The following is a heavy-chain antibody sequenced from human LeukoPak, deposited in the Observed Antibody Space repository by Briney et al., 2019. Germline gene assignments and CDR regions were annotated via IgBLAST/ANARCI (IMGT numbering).Heavy chain of an antibody. J-gene: IGHJ4*02. V-gene: IGHV1-2*06. Sequence: ASVKLSCKASGYTFTGYYMHWVRQAPGQGLEWMGRIHPNGSDTNYAQKVQSRFTMTRNTSFSTAYMELSRLRSDDTAVYYCARGPRITMVRGVIVASGPFGCYDYWGQGTLVTVSS. D-gene: IGHD3-10*01. CDR3: ARGPRITMVRGVIVASGPFGCYDY. CDR1: GYTFTGYY. CDR2: IHPNGSDT.